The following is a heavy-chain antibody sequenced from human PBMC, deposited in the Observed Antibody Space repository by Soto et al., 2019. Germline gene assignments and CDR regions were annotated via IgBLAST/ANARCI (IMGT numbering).Heavy chain of an antibody. Sequence: GGSLRLSCEVSGFSLSGYGMHLVRQAPGKGLEWVAVIWYHGTTKNYADSVKGRFTISRDTSKNTVYLQMDSLKVEDTAVYYCARDVDRTSHLNWFDPWGQGVMVTVSS. D-gene: IGHD5-12*01. CDR2: IWYHGTTK. CDR3: ARDVDRTSHLNWFDP. J-gene: IGHJ5*02. CDR1: GFSLSGYG. V-gene: IGHV3-33*01.